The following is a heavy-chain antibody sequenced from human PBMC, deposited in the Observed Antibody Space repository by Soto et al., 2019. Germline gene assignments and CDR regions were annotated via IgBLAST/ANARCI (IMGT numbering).Heavy chain of an antibody. CDR1: GGTFSSYA. CDR3: ASSGSSSAAYYYYGMDV. V-gene: IGHV1-69*13. D-gene: IGHD3-10*01. J-gene: IGHJ6*02. Sequence: ASVKVSCKASGGTFSSYAISWVRQAPGQGLEWMGGIIPIFGTANYAQKFQGRVTITADESTSTAYMELSSLRSEDTAVYYCASSGSSSAAYYYYGMDVWGQGTTVTVSS. CDR2: IIPIFGTA.